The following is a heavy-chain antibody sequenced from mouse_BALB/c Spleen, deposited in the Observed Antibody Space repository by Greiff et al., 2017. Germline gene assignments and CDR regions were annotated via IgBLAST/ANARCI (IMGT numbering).Heavy chain of an antibody. CDR3: ARGIYGPYYYAMDY. Sequence: QVQLQQSGAELARPGASVKMSCKASGYTFTSYTMHWVKQRPGQGLEWIGYINPSSGYTNYNQKFKDKATLTADKSSSTAYMQLSSLTSEDSAVYYCARGIYGPYYYAMDYWGQGTSVTVSS. J-gene: IGHJ4*01. D-gene: IGHD1-1*02. CDR1: GYTFTSYT. V-gene: IGHV1-4*01. CDR2: INPSSGYT.